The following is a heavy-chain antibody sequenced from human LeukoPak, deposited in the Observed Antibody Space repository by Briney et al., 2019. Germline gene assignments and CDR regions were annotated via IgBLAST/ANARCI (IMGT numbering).Heavy chain of an antibody. CDR3: AREVAGMYNWFDP. Sequence: SETLSLTCAVSGGSIINTNWWSWVRQPPGKGLEWIGEIYHSGSTNYNPSLKSRVTISVDKSKNQFSLKLSSVTAADTAVYYCAREVAGMYNWFDPWGQGTLVTVSS. D-gene: IGHD6-19*01. J-gene: IGHJ5*02. CDR1: GGSIINTNW. V-gene: IGHV4-4*02. CDR2: IYHSGST.